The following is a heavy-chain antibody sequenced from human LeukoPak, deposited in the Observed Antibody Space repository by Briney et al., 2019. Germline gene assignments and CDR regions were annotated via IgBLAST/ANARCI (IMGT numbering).Heavy chain of an antibody. CDR1: GGSISSSSYY. J-gene: IGHJ4*02. V-gene: IGHV4-39*07. CDR2: INHSGST. CDR3: ARGPPYYDYVWGSYRKFDY. Sequence: SETLSLTCTVSGGSISSSSYYWSWIRQPPGKGLEWIGEINHSGSTNYNPSLKSRVTISVDTSKNQFSLKLSSVTAADTAVYYCARGPPYYDYVWGSYRKFDYWGQGTLVTVSS. D-gene: IGHD3-16*02.